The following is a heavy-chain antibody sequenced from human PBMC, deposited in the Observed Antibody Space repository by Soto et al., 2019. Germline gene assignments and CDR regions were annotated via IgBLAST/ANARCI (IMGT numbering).Heavy chain of an antibody. V-gene: IGHV4-34*01. J-gene: IGHJ4*02. CDR1: GGSFSGYY. CDR2: INHSGST. CDR3: ARAYYDILTGYFPYFDY. Sequence: SETLSLTCAVYGGSFSGYYWSWIRQPPGKGLEWIGEINHSGSTNYNPSLKSRVTISVDTSKNQFSLKLSSVTAADTAVYYCARAYYDILTGYFPYFDYWGQGTLVTVSS. D-gene: IGHD3-9*01.